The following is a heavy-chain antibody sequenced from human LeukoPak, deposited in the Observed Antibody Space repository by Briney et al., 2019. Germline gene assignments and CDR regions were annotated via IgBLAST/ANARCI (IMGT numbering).Heavy chain of an antibody. V-gene: IGHV3-30*18. D-gene: IGHD3-9*01. J-gene: IGHJ4*02. CDR2: ISYDGSNK. CDR3: AKDQGNYDILTYFDY. Sequence: PGGSLRLSCAASGFTFSSYGMHWVRQAPGKGLEWVAVISYDGSNKYYADSVKGRFTISRDNSKNTLYLQMNSLRAEDTAVYYCAKDQGNYDILTYFDYWGQGTLVTVSS. CDR1: GFTFSSYG.